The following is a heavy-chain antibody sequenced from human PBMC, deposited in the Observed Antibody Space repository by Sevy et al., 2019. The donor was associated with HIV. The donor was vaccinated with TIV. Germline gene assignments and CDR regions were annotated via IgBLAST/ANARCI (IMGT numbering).Heavy chain of an antibody. CDR3: AREGSSMVRGVLFDY. V-gene: IGHV3-11*01. CDR2: ISSSGSTI. D-gene: IGHD3-10*01. Sequence: GGSLRLSCAASGFTFSDYYMSWIRQAPGKWLEWVSYISSSGSTIYYADSVKGRFTISRDNAKNSLYLQMNSLRAEDTAVYYCAREGSSMVRGVLFDYWGQGTLVTVSS. CDR1: GFTFSDYY. J-gene: IGHJ4*02.